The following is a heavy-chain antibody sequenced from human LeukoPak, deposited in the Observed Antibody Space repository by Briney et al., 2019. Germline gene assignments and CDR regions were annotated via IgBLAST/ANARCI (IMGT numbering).Heavy chain of an antibody. D-gene: IGHD2-15*01. CDR3: AKTNIVVVVAAGFDY. CDR2: ISGSGGST. CDR1: GFTFSSYA. V-gene: IGHV3-23*01. Sequence: GGSLRLSCAASGFTFSSYAMSWVRQAPGNRLEWVSAISGSGGSTYYADSVKGRFTISRDNSKNTLYLQMNSLRAEDTAVYYCAKTNIVVVVAAGFDYWGQGTLVTVSS. J-gene: IGHJ4*02.